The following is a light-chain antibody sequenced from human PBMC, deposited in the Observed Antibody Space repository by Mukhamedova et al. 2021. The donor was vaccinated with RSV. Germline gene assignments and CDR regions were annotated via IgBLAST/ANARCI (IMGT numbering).Light chain of an antibody. Sequence: YQQRPSQPPRLLIYGASTRAPGISNRFSGSGSGTDFTLTISRLEPEDFAVYYCQQYTISPLTFGPGTKVDIK. V-gene: IGKV3-20*01. J-gene: IGKJ3*01. CDR2: GAS. CDR3: QQYTISPLT.